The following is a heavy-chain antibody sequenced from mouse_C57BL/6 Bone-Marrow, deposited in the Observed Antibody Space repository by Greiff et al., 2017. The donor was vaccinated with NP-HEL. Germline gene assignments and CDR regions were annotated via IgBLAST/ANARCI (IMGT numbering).Heavy chain of an antibody. V-gene: IGHV1-74*01. CDR2: IHPSDSDP. Sequence: QVQLQQPGAELVKPGASVKVSCKASGYPFTSYWMHWVKQRPGQGLEWIGRIHPSDSDPNYNQKFKGKATLTVDKSSSTAYMQLSSLTSDDAAVYYCAILYYGSSYETYWGQGTLVTVSA. CDR3: AILYYGSSYETY. CDR1: GYPFTSYW. D-gene: IGHD1-1*01. J-gene: IGHJ3*01.